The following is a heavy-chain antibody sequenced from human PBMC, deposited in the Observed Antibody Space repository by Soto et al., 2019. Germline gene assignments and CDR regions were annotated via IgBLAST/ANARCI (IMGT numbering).Heavy chain of an antibody. J-gene: IGHJ6*02. Sequence: QVQLVESGGGVVQPGRSLRLSCAASGFTFSSYPMDWVRQAPGKGLEWVAVISYDGTNEHYADSVKGRFTISRDNSKTTLSLQMHSLRAEDTAVYYCARPCLYSSNPHYYYYGMDVWGQGTTVTVSS. CDR1: GFTFSSYP. CDR2: ISYDGTNE. D-gene: IGHD6-13*01. V-gene: IGHV3-30-3*01. CDR3: ARPCLYSSNPHYYYYGMDV.